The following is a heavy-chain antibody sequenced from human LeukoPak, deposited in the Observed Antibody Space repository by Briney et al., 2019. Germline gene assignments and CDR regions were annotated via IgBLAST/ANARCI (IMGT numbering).Heavy chain of an antibody. D-gene: IGHD6-13*01. Sequence: SQTLSLTCAIFGDSVSSNSAAWNWIRQSPSRGLEWLGRTYYRSKWYNDYAVSVRSRITISPDTSKNQFSLQLNSVTPEDTAVYYCARDGAAVGKKTFDYWGQGTLVTVSS. J-gene: IGHJ4*02. CDR2: TYYRSKWYN. V-gene: IGHV6-1*01. CDR1: GDSVSSNSAA. CDR3: ARDGAAVGKKTFDY.